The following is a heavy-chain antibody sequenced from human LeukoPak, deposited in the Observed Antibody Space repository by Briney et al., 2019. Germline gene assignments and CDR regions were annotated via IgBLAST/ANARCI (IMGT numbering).Heavy chain of an antibody. D-gene: IGHD3-3*01. CDR2: ISAYNGNT. J-gene: IGHJ6*02. V-gene: IGHV1-18*01. CDR3: ARAGDFWSGYYTYYYYGMDV. Sequence: ASVKVSCKASGYTFTSYDINWVRQATGQGLEWMGWISAYNGNTNYAQKLQGRVTMTTDTSTSTAYMELRSLRSDDTAVYYCARAGDFWSGYYTYYYYGMDVWGQGTTVTVSS. CDR1: GYTFTSYD.